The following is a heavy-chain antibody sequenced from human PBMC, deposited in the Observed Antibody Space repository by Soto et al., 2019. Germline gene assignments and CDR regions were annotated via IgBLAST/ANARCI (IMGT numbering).Heavy chain of an antibody. CDR1: GGSISSSSYY. D-gene: IGHD1-26*01. CDR3: ARRRGAEEDYSYGMDV. CDR2: IYYSGST. J-gene: IGHJ6*02. V-gene: IGHV4-39*01. Sequence: SETLSLTCTVSGGSISSSSYYWGWIRQPPGKGLEWIGSIYYSGSTYYNPSPKSRVTISVDTSKNQFSLKLSSVTAADTAVYYCARRRGAEEDYSYGMDVWGQGTTVT.